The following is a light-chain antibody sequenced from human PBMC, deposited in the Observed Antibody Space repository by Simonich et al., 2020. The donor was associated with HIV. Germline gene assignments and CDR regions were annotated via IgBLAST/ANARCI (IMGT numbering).Light chain of an antibody. V-gene: IGLV3-21*03. CDR2: NYS. Sequence: SYVLTQPPSVSVAPGKKARITCGGNNIGRKSVHWYQQKPGQSPVLVVYNYSDRPSGFPERFSGSNSGNTATLTISRVEAGDEADYYCQVWDSSSDHREVFGGGTKLTVL. CDR1: NIGRKS. CDR3: QVWDSSSDHREV. J-gene: IGLJ2*01.